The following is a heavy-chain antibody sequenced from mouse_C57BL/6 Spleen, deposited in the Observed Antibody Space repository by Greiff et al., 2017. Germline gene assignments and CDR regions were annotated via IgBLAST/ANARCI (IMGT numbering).Heavy chain of an antibody. CDR1: GYTFTSYW. V-gene: IGHV1-64*01. J-gene: IGHJ2*01. D-gene: IGHD1-1*01. CDR3: ARDHYGSLYFDY. Sequence: QVQLKQPGAELVKPGASVKLSCKASGYTFTSYWMHWVKQRPGQGLEWIGMIHPNSGSTNYNEKFKSKATLTVDKSSSTAYMQLSSLTSEDSAVYYCARDHYGSLYFDYWGQGTTLTVSS. CDR2: IHPNSGST.